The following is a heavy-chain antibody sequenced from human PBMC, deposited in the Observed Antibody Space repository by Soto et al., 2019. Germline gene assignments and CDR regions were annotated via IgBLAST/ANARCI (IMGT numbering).Heavy chain of an antibody. J-gene: IGHJ4*02. D-gene: IGHD4-17*01. CDR3: ARDPRGGEEEN. CDR1: GGSISSGGYY. Sequence: QVQLQESGPGLVKPSQTLSLTCTVSGGSISSGGYYWSWIRQHPGKGLEWIGYIYYSGSTYYNPYLKSRVTIAVDTSKNQFSLKLSSVTAAHTAVYYCARDPRGGEEENWGQGTLVTVSS. V-gene: IGHV4-31*03. CDR2: IYYSGST.